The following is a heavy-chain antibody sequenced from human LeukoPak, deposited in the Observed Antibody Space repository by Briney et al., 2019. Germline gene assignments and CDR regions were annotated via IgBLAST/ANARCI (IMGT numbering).Heavy chain of an antibody. CDR1: GFTVSRTY. CDR2: IYSDGNT. J-gene: IGHJ4*01. Sequence: PGRSLRLSCAASGFTVSRTYMGWVRQAPGKGLEWVSVIYSDGNTYYAASVKGRFTISRDISRNTVFLQINTVSVEDTAVYYCAREVTGRTSRTGGKTYYLDSWGHGTLVIVSS. V-gene: IGHV3-66*01. CDR3: AREVTGRTSRTGGKTYYLDS. D-gene: IGHD2-21*02.